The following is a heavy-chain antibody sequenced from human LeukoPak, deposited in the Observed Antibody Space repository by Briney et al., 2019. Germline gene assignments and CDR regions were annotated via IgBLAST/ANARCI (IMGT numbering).Heavy chain of an antibody. CDR2: IYSSGST. J-gene: IGHJ5*02. D-gene: IGHD6-13*01. Sequence: PSETLSLTCTVSGGSISSYYWSWIRQPPGKGLEWIGYIYSSGSTNYNPSLKSRVTISVDTSKNQFSLKLSSVTAADTAVYYCARDSSTQHHRSSWYWHWFDPWGQGTLVTVSS. V-gene: IGHV4-59*01. CDR3: ARDSSTQHHRSSWYWHWFDP. CDR1: GGSISSYY.